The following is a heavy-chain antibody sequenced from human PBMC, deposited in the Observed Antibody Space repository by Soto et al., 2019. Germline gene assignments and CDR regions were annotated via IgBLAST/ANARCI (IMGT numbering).Heavy chain of an antibody. CDR2: IDYAGGT. D-gene: IGHD4-17*01. V-gene: IGHV4-30-4*01. CDR1: GASIRDGDYY. Sequence: SETLSLTCSVSGASIRDGDYYWSWLRQPPGKGPEWIGIIDYAGGTHYNPTLTGPVSMSVDTSANQFSLKVNFVTAADSAAYYCARVGYGDYRRGYYFDFWGPGILVTVSS. CDR3: ARVGYGDYRRGYYFDF. J-gene: IGHJ4*02.